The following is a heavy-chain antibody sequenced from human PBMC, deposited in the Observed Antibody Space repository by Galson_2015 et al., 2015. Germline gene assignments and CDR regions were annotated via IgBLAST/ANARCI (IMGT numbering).Heavy chain of an antibody. V-gene: IGHV3-23*01. D-gene: IGHD5-12*01. CDR1: GFTFSSYA. CDR3: AKDGGRIVATTIYYYYGMDV. CDR2: ISGSGGST. J-gene: IGHJ6*02. Sequence: SLRLSCAASGFTFSSYAMSWVRRAPGKGLEWVSAISGSGGSTYYADSVKGRFTISRDNSKNTLYLQMNSLRAEDTAVYYCAKDGGRIVATTIYYYYGMDVWGQGTTVTVSS.